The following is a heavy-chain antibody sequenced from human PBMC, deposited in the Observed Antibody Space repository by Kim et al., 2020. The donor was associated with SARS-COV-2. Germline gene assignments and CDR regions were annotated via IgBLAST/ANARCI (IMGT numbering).Heavy chain of an antibody. Sequence: ASVKVSRKASGYTFTGYYMHWVRQAPGQGLEWMGRINPNSGGTNYAQKFQGRVTMTRDTSISTAYMELSRLRSDDTAVYYCARGGEIVATIFWFDPWGQGTLVTVSS. CDR2: INPNSGGT. V-gene: IGHV1-2*06. CDR3: ARGGEIVATIFWFDP. CDR1: GYTFTGYY. D-gene: IGHD5-12*01. J-gene: IGHJ5*02.